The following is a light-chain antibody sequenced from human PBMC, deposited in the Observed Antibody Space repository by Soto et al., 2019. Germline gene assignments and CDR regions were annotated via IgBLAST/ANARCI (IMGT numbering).Light chain of an antibody. CDR1: SSDDGGYNY. J-gene: IGLJ3*02. V-gene: IGLV2-14*01. CDR3: LLYYGGAPWV. Sequence: QSALTQPASVSGSPGQSITISCTGTSSDDGGYNYVSWYQQHPGKAPKLMIYEVSNRPSGVSNRFSGSKSGNTASLTISGLQAEDEADYYCLLYYGGAPWVFGGGTKLTVL. CDR2: EVS.